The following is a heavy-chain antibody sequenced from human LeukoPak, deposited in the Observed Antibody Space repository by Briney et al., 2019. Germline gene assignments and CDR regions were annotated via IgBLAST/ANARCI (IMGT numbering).Heavy chain of an antibody. D-gene: IGHD3-22*01. V-gene: IGHV1-24*01. Sequence: ASVKVSCKVSGYTLTELSMHWVRQAPGKGLEWMGGFDPEDGETIYAQKFQGRVTMTEDTSTDTAYMELSSLRSEDTAVYYCARGGIYYDSSGYYGYWGQGTLVTVSS. J-gene: IGHJ4*02. CDR3: ARGGIYYDSSGYYGY. CDR2: FDPEDGET. CDR1: GYTLTELS.